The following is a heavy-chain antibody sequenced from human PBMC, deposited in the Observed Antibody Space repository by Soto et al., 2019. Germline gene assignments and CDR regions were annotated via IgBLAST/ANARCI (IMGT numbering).Heavy chain of an antibody. Sequence: QVQLVQSGAKVKKPGSSGKVSCKASGGTFSSYAISWVRQAPGQGLEWMGGIIPIFGTANYAQKFQGRVTITADESTSTAYMELSSLRSEDTAVYYCARDQDNWNFDAFDIWGQGTMVTVSS. V-gene: IGHV1-69*01. CDR2: IIPIFGTA. D-gene: IGHD1-1*01. J-gene: IGHJ3*02. CDR3: ARDQDNWNFDAFDI. CDR1: GGTFSSYA.